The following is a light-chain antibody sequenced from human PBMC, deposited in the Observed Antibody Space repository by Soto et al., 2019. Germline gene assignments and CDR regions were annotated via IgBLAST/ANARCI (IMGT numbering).Light chain of an antibody. J-gene: IGKJ2*01. CDR1: QSISSY. V-gene: IGKV1-39*01. Sequence: DIQMTQSPSSLSASVGDRVTITCRASQSISSYLNWYQQKPGKAPKLLIYAASSFQSGVPSRFSGSGSGTEFTLTISSLQPEDFATYYCQQSYSTPVGQGTKLEIK. CDR2: AAS. CDR3: QQSYSTP.